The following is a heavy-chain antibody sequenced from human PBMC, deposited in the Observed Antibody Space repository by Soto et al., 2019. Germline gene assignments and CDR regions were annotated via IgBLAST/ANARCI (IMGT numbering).Heavy chain of an antibody. CDR1: GFTFSSYV. Sequence: PGGSLRLSCAASGFTFSSYVMSWVRQAPGKGLEWVSAISGSGGSTYYGDSVKGRFTISRDNSKNTLYLQMNSLRAEDTAVYYCAKVRADYYDSSGPIDYWGQGTLVTAPQ. CDR2: ISGSGGST. J-gene: IGHJ4*02. CDR3: AKVRADYYDSSGPIDY. D-gene: IGHD3-22*01. V-gene: IGHV3-23*01.